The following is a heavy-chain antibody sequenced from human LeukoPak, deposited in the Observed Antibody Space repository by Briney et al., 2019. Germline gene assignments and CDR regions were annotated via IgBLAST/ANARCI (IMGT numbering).Heavy chain of an antibody. CDR2: INPSGGST. D-gene: IGHD4-17*01. CDR1: GYTFTSYY. V-gene: IGHV1-46*01. Sequence: ASVKVSCKASGYTFTSYYMHWVRQAPGQGLEWMGIINPSGGSTSYAQKFQGRVTITADKSTSTAYMELSSLRSEDTAVYYCARTPYGDPIRYYYYMDVWGKGTTVTVSS. J-gene: IGHJ6*03. CDR3: ARTPYGDPIRYYYYMDV.